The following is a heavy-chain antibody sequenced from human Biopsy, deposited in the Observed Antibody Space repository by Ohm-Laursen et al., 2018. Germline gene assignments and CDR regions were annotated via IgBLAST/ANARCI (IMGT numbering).Heavy chain of an antibody. J-gene: IGHJ6*02. CDR1: GESFNGYY. CDR3: VRGVDYYDPYHYYALDV. CDR2: INHSGRT. D-gene: IGHD3-22*01. V-gene: IGHV4-34*01. Sequence: SDTLSLTCAVYGESFNGYYWSWIRQAPGKGLVWIGEINHSGRTNYNPSLKSRVTISVDTSKNQFLLKVRSVTAADTAVYYCVRGVDYYDPYHYYALDVWGQGTTVTVSS.